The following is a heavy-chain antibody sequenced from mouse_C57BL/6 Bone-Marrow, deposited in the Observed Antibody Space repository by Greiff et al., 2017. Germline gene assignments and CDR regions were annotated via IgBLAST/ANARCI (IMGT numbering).Heavy chain of an antibody. Sequence: VQLQQSGPELVKPGASVKISCKASGYSFTGYYMNWVKQSPEKSLEWIGAINPSTGGTTYNQKFKAKATLTVDKSSSTAYMQLKSLTSEDSAVYYCARWTGTWGQGTLVTVSA. V-gene: IGHV1-42*01. J-gene: IGHJ3*01. CDR2: INPSTGGT. D-gene: IGHD1-1*02. CDR3: ARWTGT. CDR1: GYSFTGYY.